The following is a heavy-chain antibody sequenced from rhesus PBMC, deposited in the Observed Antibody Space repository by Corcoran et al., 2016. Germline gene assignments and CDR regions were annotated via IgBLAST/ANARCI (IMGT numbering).Heavy chain of an antibody. Sequence: QVQLQESVPGLVKPSETLSLTCAVSGGSISSSNCWSWIRQSPGKGLEWIGGIYGSGGSTEYNPSRKSRVTISKDTSKNQFSLKLSSVTAADTAVYYCARRYSSGWYYYFDYWGQGVLVTVSS. CDR3: ARRYSSGWYYYFDY. CDR1: GGSISSSNC. J-gene: IGHJ4*01. D-gene: IGHD6-31*01. CDR2: IYGSGGST. V-gene: IGHV4-93*01.